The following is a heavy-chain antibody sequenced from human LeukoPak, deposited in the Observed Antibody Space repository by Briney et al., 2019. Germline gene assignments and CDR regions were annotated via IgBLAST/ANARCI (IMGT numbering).Heavy chain of an antibody. CDR1: GGTFSSYA. D-gene: IGHD3-10*01. CDR3: ARMVGGDGSPS. V-gene: IGHV1-69*04. CDR2: INPILGIA. J-gene: IGHJ5*02. Sequence: SVKVSCKASGGTFSSYAISWVRQAPGQGLEWMGRINPILGIANYAQKFQGRVTITADKSTSTAYMELSSLRSEDTAVYYCARMVGGDGSPSWGQGTLVTVSS.